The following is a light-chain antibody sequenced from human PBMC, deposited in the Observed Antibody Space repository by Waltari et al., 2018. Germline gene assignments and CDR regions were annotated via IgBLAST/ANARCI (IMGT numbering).Light chain of an antibody. V-gene: IGLV2-14*01. CDR3: SSYTSSSTWV. J-gene: IGLJ3*02. CDR2: EVS. Sequence: QSALTQPASVSGSPVQSITISCTVTSSDVGGYNYVSWYQQHPGKAPKLMIYEVSNRPSGVANRFSGSKSGNTASLTISGLQAEDEADYYCSSYTSSSTWVFGGGTKLTVL. CDR1: SSDVGGYNY.